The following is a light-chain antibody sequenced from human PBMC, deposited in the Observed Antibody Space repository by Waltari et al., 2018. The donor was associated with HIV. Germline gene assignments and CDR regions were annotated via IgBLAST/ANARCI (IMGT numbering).Light chain of an antibody. Sequence: QSALTQPASVSGSPGQSIAISCTGASSDVGSYNLVSWYQQHPGKAAKLMICAVTKRPSGVSDRFSGSKSGNSASLTISGLQAEDEADYFCCSYASYSTFHVVFGGGTKLTVL. J-gene: IGLJ2*01. V-gene: IGLV2-23*02. CDR3: CSYASYSTFHVV. CDR1: SSDVGSYNL. CDR2: AVT.